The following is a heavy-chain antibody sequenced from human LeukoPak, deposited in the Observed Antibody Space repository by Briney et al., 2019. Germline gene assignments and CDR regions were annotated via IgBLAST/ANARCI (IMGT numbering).Heavy chain of an antibody. CDR2: INPNSGGT. D-gene: IGHD5-24*01. Sequence: GASVKVSCKASGYTFTGYYMHWVRQAPGQGLEWMGWINPNSGGTNYAQKFQGRVTMTRDTSISTAYMELSRLRSDDTAVYYCASMKEMATYRAFDIWGQGTMVTVSS. CDR3: ASMKEMATYRAFDI. J-gene: IGHJ3*02. V-gene: IGHV1-2*02. CDR1: GYTFTGYY.